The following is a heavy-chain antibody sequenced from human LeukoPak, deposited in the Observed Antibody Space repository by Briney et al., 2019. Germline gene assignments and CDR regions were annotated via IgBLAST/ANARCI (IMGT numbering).Heavy chain of an antibody. Sequence: PSETLSLTCAVYGGSFSGCYWSWIRQPPGKGLEWIGEINHSGSTNYNPSLKSRVTISVDTSKNQFSLKLSSVTAADTAVYYCASIGCSSTSCYHNWFDPWGQGTLVTVSS. V-gene: IGHV4-34*01. D-gene: IGHD2-2*01. CDR2: INHSGST. CDR1: GGSFSGCY. J-gene: IGHJ5*02. CDR3: ASIGCSSTSCYHNWFDP.